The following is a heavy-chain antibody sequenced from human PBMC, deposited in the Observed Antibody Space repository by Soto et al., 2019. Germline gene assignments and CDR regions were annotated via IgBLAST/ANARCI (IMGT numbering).Heavy chain of an antibody. CDR1: GGSFSGYY. V-gene: IGHV4-34*01. J-gene: IGHJ6*01. Sequence: AXPNLSLPCCVYGGSFSGYYWSWIRQPPGNGLEWTGEINHSVSTNYNRSLNSRVTISVYTSKNQFSQKLSSVTAAATAVYYCAREISTSSYILQSCYYYCMDLWGQGTSVTVSS. D-gene: IGHD2-2*01. CDR3: AREISTSSYILQSCYYYCMDL. CDR2: INHSVST.